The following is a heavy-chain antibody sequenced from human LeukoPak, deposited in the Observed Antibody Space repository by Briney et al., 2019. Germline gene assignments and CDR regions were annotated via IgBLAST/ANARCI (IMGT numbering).Heavy chain of an antibody. CDR2: IYYSGSS. Sequence: SETLPLTCNVSGGSISGYHWSWIRQPPGKGLEWLGYIYYSGSSNYNPSLKSRVTISVETSKNQFSLKLSSVTAADTAVYYCARVPRSYYYYYYMDVWGKGTTVTVSS. J-gene: IGHJ6*03. CDR1: GGSISGYH. V-gene: IGHV4-59*01. CDR3: ARVPRSYYYYYYMDV.